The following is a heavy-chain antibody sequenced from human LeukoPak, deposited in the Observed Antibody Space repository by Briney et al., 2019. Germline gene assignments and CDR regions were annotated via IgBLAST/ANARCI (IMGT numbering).Heavy chain of an antibody. D-gene: IGHD2-21*01. Sequence: SETLSLTCSVSGSSITGFHWGWIRQPPGKGLEWIGYIQASGTTKHNPSLKSRVTISIDTSKAQFSLNVNSVSAAGTAMYYCARLDSCGADSCIDSWGQGNLVIVFS. J-gene: IGHJ4*02. CDR3: ARLDSCGADSCIDS. V-gene: IGHV4-59*01. CDR2: IQASGTT. CDR1: GSSITGFH.